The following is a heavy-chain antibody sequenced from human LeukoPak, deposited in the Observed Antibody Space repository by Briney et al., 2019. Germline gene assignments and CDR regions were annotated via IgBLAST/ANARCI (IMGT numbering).Heavy chain of an antibody. V-gene: IGHV1-46*01. CDR2: INPSGGST. Sequence: ASVKVSCKASGYTFTSYYMHWVRQAPGQGLEWMGIINPSGGSTSYAQKFQGRVTMTRDTSTSTVYMELSSLRSGDTAVYYCARDPPGCSGGSCYPSYYFDYWGQGTLVTVSS. J-gene: IGHJ4*02. CDR1: GYTFTSYY. CDR3: ARDPPGCSGGSCYPSYYFDY. D-gene: IGHD2-15*01.